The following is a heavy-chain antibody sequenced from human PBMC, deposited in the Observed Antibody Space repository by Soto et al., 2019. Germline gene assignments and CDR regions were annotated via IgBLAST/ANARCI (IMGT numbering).Heavy chain of an antibody. D-gene: IGHD3-10*01. J-gene: IGHJ4*02. CDR1: GFTFSSYA. Sequence: AGGALRLSCAASGFTFSSYAMSWVRQAPGKGLEWVSAISGSGGSTYYADSVKGRFTISRDNSKNTLYLQMNSLRAEDTAVYYCAKDGITMVRGVLRSWGQGTLVTVSS. V-gene: IGHV3-23*01. CDR2: ISGSGGST. CDR3: AKDGITMVRGVLRS.